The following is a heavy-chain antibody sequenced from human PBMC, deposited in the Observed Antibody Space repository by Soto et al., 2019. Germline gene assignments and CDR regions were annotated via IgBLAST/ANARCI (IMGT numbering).Heavy chain of an antibody. CDR2: ISGSGGST. J-gene: IGHJ4*02. V-gene: IGHV3-23*01. CDR3: AQTPLAYCGGDCYPYFDY. D-gene: IGHD2-21*01. CDR1: GFTFSSYA. Sequence: GGSLRLSCAASGFTFSSYAMSWVRQAPGKGLEWVSAISGSGGSTYYADSVKGRFTISRDNSKNTLYLQMNSLRAEDTAVYYCAQTPLAYCGGDCYPYFDYWGQGTLVTVSS.